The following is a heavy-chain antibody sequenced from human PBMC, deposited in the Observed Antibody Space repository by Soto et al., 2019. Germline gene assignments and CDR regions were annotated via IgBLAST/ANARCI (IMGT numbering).Heavy chain of an antibody. CDR1: GGSFSCYY. Sequence: SETLSLTCAVYGGSFSCYYWSWIRQPPGKGLEWIGEINHSGSTNYNPSLKSRVTISVDTSKNQFSLKLSSVTAADTAVYYCAKDGESIAARHDWFDPWGQGTLVTVSS. CDR2: INHSGST. J-gene: IGHJ5*02. CDR3: AKDGESIAARHDWFDP. V-gene: IGHV4-34*01. D-gene: IGHD6-6*01.